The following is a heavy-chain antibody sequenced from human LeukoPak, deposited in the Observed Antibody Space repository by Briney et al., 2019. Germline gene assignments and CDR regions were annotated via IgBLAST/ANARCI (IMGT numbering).Heavy chain of an antibody. J-gene: IGHJ4*02. V-gene: IGHV4-59*08. Sequence: SEALSLTCTVSGGSISSYYWSWIRQPPGKGLEWIGYIYYSGSTNYNPSLKSRVTISVDTSKNQFSLKLSSVTAADTAVYYCARGNFYSSGWYGAFGYYFDYWGQGTLVTASS. CDR2: IYYSGST. CDR3: ARGNFYSSGWYGAFGYYFDY. CDR1: GGSISSYY. D-gene: IGHD6-19*01.